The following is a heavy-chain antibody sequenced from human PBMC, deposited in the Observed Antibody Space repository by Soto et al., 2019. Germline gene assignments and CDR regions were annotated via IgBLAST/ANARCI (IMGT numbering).Heavy chain of an antibody. Sequence: VQLLESGGDLVEQGGSLPLSRVASGFILKKYAMSWVRQAPGKGLERVSTIGGTDGDSDGVTWYDDSVKGRFTIARDTSANTMCLSMENLRDEDTALYYCEKRGPKWGGFDFWGPWTTVVVSS. CDR2: IGGTDGDSDGVT. V-gene: IGHV3-23*01. J-gene: IGHJ3*01. D-gene: IGHD7-27*01. CDR3: EKRGPKWGGFDF. CDR1: GFILKKYA.